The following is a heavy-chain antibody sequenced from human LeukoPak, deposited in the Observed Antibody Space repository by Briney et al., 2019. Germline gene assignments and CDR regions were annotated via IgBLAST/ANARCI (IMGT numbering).Heavy chain of an antibody. Sequence: PGGSLRLSCAASGFTFSSYAMSWVRQAPGKGLEWVSAISGSGGSTYYADSVKGRFTISRDNAKNSLYLQMNSLRAEDTAVYYCARDLVRGYSYGLRVYWGQGTLVTVSS. CDR1: GFTFSSYA. CDR2: ISGSGGST. CDR3: ARDLVRGYSYGLRVY. J-gene: IGHJ4*02. D-gene: IGHD5-18*01. V-gene: IGHV3-23*01.